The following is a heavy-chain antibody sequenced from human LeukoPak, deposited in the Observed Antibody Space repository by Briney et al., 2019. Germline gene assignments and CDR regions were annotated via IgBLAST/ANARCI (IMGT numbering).Heavy chain of an antibody. CDR3: ARVGYDFWSGYLGWFDP. J-gene: IGHJ5*02. CDR1: GGSISSYY. V-gene: IGHV4-59*01. CDR2: IYYSGST. D-gene: IGHD3-3*01. Sequence: PSETLSLTCTVSGGSISSYYWSWIRQPPGKGLEWIGYIYYSGSTNYNPSLKSRVTISVDTSKNQFSLKLSPVTAADTAVYYCARVGYDFWSGYLGWFDPWGQGTLVTVSS.